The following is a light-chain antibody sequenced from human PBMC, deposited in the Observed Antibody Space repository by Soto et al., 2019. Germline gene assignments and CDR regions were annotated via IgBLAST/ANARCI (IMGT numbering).Light chain of an antibody. CDR1: QTVRNNY. Sequence: EIVLTQSPVTLSLSPGERATLSCRASQTVRNNYLAWYQQKPGQAPRLLIYDASSRATGIPDRFSGGGSGTEFTLTISSLQSEDFVVYYCQQYNSWPPITFGQGTRLEI. CDR3: QQYNSWPPIT. J-gene: IGKJ5*01. CDR2: DAS. V-gene: IGKV3-20*01.